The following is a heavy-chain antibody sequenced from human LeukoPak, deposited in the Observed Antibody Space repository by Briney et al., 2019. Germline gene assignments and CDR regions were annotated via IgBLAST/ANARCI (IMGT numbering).Heavy chain of an antibody. CDR2: INHSGST. D-gene: IGHD3-3*01. J-gene: IGHJ3*02. Sequence: PSETLSLTCAVYGGSFSGYYWSWIRQPPGKGLEWIGEINHSGSTNYNPSLKSRVTISVDTSKNQFSLKLSSVTAADTAVYYCARIYDFWSGYFSPLGAFDIWGQGTMVTVSS. V-gene: IGHV4-34*01. CDR1: GGSFSGYY. CDR3: ARIYDFWSGYFSPLGAFDI.